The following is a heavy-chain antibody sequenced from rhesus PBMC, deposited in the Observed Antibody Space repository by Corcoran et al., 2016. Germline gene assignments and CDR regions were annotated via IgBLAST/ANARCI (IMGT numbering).Heavy chain of an antibody. J-gene: IGHJ4*01. CDR3: ASLAAAGY. Sequence: QVQLQESGPGLVKPSETLSLTCAVSGYSISSNYWSCIRQPPGKGLEWIGYIYGSSGGTYYNPSLKSRVTISRDTSKNKFSLKLSSVTAADTAVYYCASLAAAGYWGQGVLVTVSS. D-gene: IGHD6-25*01. CDR2: IYGSSGGT. V-gene: IGHV4S7*01. CDR1: GYSISSNY.